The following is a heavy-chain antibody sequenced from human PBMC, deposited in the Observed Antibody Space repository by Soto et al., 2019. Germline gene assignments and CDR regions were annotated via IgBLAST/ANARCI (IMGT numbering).Heavy chain of an antibody. D-gene: IGHD5-12*01. CDR1: GGSFSGYY. J-gene: IGHJ4*02. CDR3: ARTMNIVATISDY. CDR2: INHSGST. Sequence: PSETLSLTCAVYGGSFSGYYWSWIRQPPGKGLEWIGEINHSGSTNYNPSLKSRVTISVDTSKNQFSLKLSSVTAADTAVYYCARTMNIVATISDYWGQGTLVTVSS. V-gene: IGHV4-34*01.